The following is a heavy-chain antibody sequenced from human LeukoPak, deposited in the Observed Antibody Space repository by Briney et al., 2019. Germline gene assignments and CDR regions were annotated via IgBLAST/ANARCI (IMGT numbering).Heavy chain of an antibody. V-gene: IGHV4-30-4*01. Sequence: PSQTLSLTCTVSGGSISSGDYYWSWIRQPPGTGLEWLGYIYYSGSTYYNPSLKSRVTISVHTSKNQFSLKVSSVTAADTAVYYCARVRDSSGWYYFDYWGQGTLVTVSS. J-gene: IGHJ4*02. CDR2: IYYSGST. D-gene: IGHD6-19*01. CDR3: ARVRDSSGWYYFDY. CDR1: GGSISSGDYY.